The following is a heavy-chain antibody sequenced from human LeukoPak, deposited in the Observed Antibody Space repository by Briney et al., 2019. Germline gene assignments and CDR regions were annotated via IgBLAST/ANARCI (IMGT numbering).Heavy chain of an antibody. Sequence: ASVKVSCKASGYTFTNYGISWVRQAPGQGLEWMGWISAYNGNTYYTQNLQGRVTMTTDTSTSTAYIELRSLRSDDTAVYYCARDRYYFDSSDYYFFDYWGQGTLVTVSS. D-gene: IGHD3-22*01. CDR3: ARDRYYFDSSDYYFFDY. CDR2: ISAYNGNT. V-gene: IGHV1-18*01. CDR1: GYTFTNYG. J-gene: IGHJ4*02.